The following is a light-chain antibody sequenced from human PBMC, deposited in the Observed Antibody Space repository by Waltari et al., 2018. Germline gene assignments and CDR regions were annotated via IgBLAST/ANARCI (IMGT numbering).Light chain of an antibody. Sequence: QSALTQHASVSGSPGQSITISCTGTSSDVGGYTYVSWYQQHPGKAPKFMIYEVTNRPSGVSNRFSGSKSGNTAYLTISGLRAEDEADYHCSSYTSSDTWVFGGGTKVTVL. J-gene: IGLJ3*02. CDR3: SSYTSSDTWV. CDR1: SSDVGGYTY. V-gene: IGLV2-14*01. CDR2: EVT.